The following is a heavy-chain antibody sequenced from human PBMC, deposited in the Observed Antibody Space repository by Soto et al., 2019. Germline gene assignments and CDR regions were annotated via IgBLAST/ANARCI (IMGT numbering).Heavy chain of an antibody. D-gene: IGHD2-8*01. J-gene: IGHJ5*02. Sequence: QVHLQESGPGLVTPSGTLSLTCAVSGVSIGSPNWWTWVRQAPGKGLEWIGEMWPSGGTTYNPSLRNRVTISVDNSKNHLSLTLTSVTAADTAIYHCARCLHCSNGGRFDPWGQGALVTVSS. CDR2: MWPSGGT. V-gene: IGHV4-4*02. CDR1: GVSIGSPNW. CDR3: ARCLHCSNGGRFDP.